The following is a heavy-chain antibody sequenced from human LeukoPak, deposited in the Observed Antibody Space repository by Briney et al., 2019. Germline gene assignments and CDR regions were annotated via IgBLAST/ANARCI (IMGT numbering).Heavy chain of an antibody. J-gene: IGHJ6*02. CDR3: ARDPRVSYQLLHIYYYYGMDV. CDR1: GFTFSDYY. CDR2: ISSSGSTI. V-gene: IGHV3-11*01. D-gene: IGHD2-2*01. Sequence: GGSLRLSCAASGFTFSDYYMSWIRQAPGKGLEWVSYISSSGSTIYYADSVKGRFTISRDNAKNSLYLQMNSLRAEDTAVYYCARDPRVSYQLLHIYYYYGMDVWGQGTTVTVSS.